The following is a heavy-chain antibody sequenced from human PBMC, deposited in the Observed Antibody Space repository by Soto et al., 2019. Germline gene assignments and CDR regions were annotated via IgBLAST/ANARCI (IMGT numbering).Heavy chain of an antibody. CDR3: ARGEDGDSSWDY. CDR1: GGSVSSGSYY. D-gene: IGHD4-17*01. V-gene: IGHV4-61*01. J-gene: IGHJ4*02. CDR2: IYYSGST. Sequence: QVQLQESGPGLVKPSETLSLTCTVSGGSVSSGSYYWSWIRQPPGKGLEWIGYIYYSGSTNYNPSLKRRVTISVDTSKNQFSLKLSSVTAADTAVYYCARGEDGDSSWDYWGQGTLVTVSS.